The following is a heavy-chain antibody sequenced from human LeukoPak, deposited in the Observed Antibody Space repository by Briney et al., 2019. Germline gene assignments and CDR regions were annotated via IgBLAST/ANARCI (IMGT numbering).Heavy chain of an antibody. D-gene: IGHD6-13*01. CDR3: ARSSSSCPDY. CDR1: GGSISSSSYY. CDR2: IYYSGST. J-gene: IGHJ4*02. V-gene: IGHV4-39*07. Sequence: SETLSLTCTVSGGSISSSSYYWGWIRQPPGKGLEWIGSIYYSGSTYYNPSLKSRVTISVDTSKNQFSLKLSSVTAADTAVYYCARSSSSCPDYWGQGTLVTVSS.